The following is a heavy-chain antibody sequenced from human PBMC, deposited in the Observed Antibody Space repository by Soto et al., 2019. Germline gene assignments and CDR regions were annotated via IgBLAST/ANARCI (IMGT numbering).Heavy chain of an antibody. Sequence: ASVKVSCKASGYTFTNYGISWVRQAPGQGLEWLGWISTYTGNTDYAQKLQGRLTMTTDTSTTTAYMELRSLRTEDTALYYCAKDLSQYFDHGMDVWGQGTTVTVSS. V-gene: IGHV1-18*01. J-gene: IGHJ6*02. D-gene: IGHD3-9*01. CDR1: GYTFTNYG. CDR2: ISTYTGNT. CDR3: AKDLSQYFDHGMDV.